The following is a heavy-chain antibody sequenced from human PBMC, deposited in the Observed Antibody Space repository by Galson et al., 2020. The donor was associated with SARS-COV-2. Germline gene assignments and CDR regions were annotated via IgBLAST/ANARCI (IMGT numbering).Heavy chain of an antibody. CDR1: GYTFTGYY. Sequence: ASVKVSCKASGYTFTGYYMHWVRQAPGQGLEWMGWINPNSGGTNYAQKFQGRVTMTRDTSISTAYMELSRLRSDDTAVYYCAREGWNYGSGIYYYYGMDVWGQGTTVTVSS. CDR2: INPNSGGT. CDR3: AREGWNYGSGIYYYYGMDV. V-gene: IGHV1-2*02. J-gene: IGHJ6*02. D-gene: IGHD3-10*01.